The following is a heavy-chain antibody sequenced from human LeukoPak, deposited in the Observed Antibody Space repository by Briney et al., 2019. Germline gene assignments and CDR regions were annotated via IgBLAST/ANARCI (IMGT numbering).Heavy chain of an antibody. D-gene: IGHD2-2*01. J-gene: IGHJ5*02. V-gene: IGHV6-1*01. CDR2: TYYRSTWYN. CDR3: ARRLTQYDCFDP. CDR1: GDTVSSNSVT. Sequence: SSQTLSLTCAISGDTVSSNSVTWNWIRQSPSRGLEWLGRTYYRSTWYNDYAVSVRGRITVNPDTSKNQFSLPLNSVTPEDTAVYYCARRLTQYDCFDPWGQGILVTVSS.